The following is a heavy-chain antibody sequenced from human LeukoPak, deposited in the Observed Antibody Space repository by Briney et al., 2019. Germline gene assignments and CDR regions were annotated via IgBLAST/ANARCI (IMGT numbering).Heavy chain of an antibody. D-gene: IGHD4-23*01. J-gene: IGHJ6*02. CDR2: ISWNSGSM. V-gene: IGHV3-9*01. CDR3: AKDMRGGNVDYYYGMDV. Sequence: GRSLRLSCAAPGFTFDDYAMHWVRQAPGKGLEWVSGISWNSGSMGYADSVKGRFTISRDNAKNSLYLQMNSLRAEDTALYYCAKDMRGGNVDYYYGMDVWGQGTTVTVSS. CDR1: GFTFDDYA.